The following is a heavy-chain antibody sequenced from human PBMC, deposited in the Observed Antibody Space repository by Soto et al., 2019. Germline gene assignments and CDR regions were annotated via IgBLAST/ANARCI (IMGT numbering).Heavy chain of an antibody. CDR3: AISPYFPPSTSSWNYYYYMDV. J-gene: IGHJ6*03. CDR1: GYTFISYA. CDR2: INAASGYT. D-gene: IGHD2-2*01. Sequence: ASVKVSCKASGYTFISYAIHWVCQAPGQGLEWMGWINAASGYTKYSQKFQGRVSITTDTSASTSARTAYMELSSLRSEDTAVYFCAISPYFPPSTSSWNYYYYMDVWGQGTTVTVSS. V-gene: IGHV1-3*01.